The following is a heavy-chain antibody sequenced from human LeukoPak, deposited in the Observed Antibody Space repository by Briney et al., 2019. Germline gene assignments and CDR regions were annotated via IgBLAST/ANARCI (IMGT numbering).Heavy chain of an antibody. CDR1: GYTFTGYY. D-gene: IGHD3-16*01. V-gene: IGHV1-2*02. J-gene: IGHJ6*03. Sequence: ASVKVSCKASGYTFTGYYMHWVRQAPGQGLEWMGWINPNSGGTNYAQKLQGRVTMTTDTSTSTAYMELRSLRSDDTAVYYCARESTLYGANYYYYMDVWGKGTTVTVSS. CDR2: INPNSGGT. CDR3: ARESTLYGANYYYYMDV.